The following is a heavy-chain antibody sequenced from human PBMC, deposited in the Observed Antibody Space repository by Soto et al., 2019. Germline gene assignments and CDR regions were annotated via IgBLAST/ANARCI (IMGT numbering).Heavy chain of an antibody. CDR2: ISSSSSYI. Sequence: GGSLRLSCAASGFTFSSYSMNWVRQAPGKGLEWVSSISSSSSYIYYADSVKGRFTISRDNAKNSLYLQMNSLRAEDTAVYYCAPPLSNDRAFDILGQGTMVTVSS. D-gene: IGHD1-1*01. CDR1: GFTFSSYS. J-gene: IGHJ3*02. V-gene: IGHV3-21*01. CDR3: APPLSNDRAFDI.